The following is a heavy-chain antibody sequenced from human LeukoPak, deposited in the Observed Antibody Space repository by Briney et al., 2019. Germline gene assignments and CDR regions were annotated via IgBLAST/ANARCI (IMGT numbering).Heavy chain of an antibody. D-gene: IGHD3-10*01. CDR3: ARVTYYYGSGSYLPYYYYMDV. CDR2: MNPNSGNT. V-gene: IGHV1-8*01. Sequence: ASVKVSCKASVYTFTSYDINWVRQATGQGLEWMGWMNPNSGNTGYAQKFQGRVTMTRNTSISTAYMELSSLRSEDTAVYYCARVTYYYGSGSYLPYYYYMDVWGKGTTVTISS. CDR1: VYTFTSYD. J-gene: IGHJ6*03.